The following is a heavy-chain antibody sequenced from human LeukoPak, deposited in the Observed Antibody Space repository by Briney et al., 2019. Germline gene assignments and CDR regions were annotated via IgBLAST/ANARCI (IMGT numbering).Heavy chain of an antibody. J-gene: IGHJ3*01. V-gene: IGHV3-23*01. CDR2: ISGSGDTT. Sequence: GGSLRLSCAASGFTFSSYTMSWVRQAPGKGLEWVSLISGSGDTTNYADSVKGRFTISRDNSKNTLYLQMNSLGADDTAVYYCAKAFQRGWERDAFAFWGQGTLVTVSS. D-gene: IGHD1-26*01. CDR1: GFTFSSYT. CDR3: AKAFQRGWERDAFAF.